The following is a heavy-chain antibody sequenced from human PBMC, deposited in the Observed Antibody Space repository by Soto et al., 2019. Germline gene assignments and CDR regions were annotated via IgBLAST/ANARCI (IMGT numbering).Heavy chain of an antibody. J-gene: IGHJ4*02. CDR1: GGSISSGDYY. Sequence: SETLSLTCTVSGGSISSGDYYWSWIRQHPGKGLEWIGYIYYSGSTHYNPSLKSRVTISVDTSKNQFSLKLSSVTAADTAVYYCARGLYNWNYFDYWGQGTLVTVSS. D-gene: IGHD1-20*01. CDR2: IYYSGST. CDR3: ARGLYNWNYFDY. V-gene: IGHV4-31*03.